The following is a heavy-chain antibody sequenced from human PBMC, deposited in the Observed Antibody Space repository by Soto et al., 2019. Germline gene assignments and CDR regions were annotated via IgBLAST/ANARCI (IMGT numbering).Heavy chain of an antibody. CDR1: GFTLSDHY. V-gene: IGHV3-72*01. D-gene: IGHD3-16*01. CDR2: TRDKAKSYST. Sequence: PGGSLRLSCVASGFTLSDHYIGWVRQAPGKGLEWVGRTRDKAKSYSTEYAAPVKGRFTLSRDNSKNSVYLQMDSLKIEDTAVYFCARAIDYDYWXQGTLVTVSS. J-gene: IGHJ4*02. CDR3: ARAIDYDY.